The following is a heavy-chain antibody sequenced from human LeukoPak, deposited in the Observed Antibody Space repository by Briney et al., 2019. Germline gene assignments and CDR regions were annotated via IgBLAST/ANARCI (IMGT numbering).Heavy chain of an antibody. D-gene: IGHD2-2*01. J-gene: IGHJ2*01. V-gene: IGHV4-59*01. Sequence: ASETLSLTCTVSGGSSSSYYWSWIRQPPGKGLEWIGYIYYSGSTNYNPSLKSRVTISVDTSKNQFSLKLSSVTAADTAVYYWARDCSSTSCYFHRDWYFDLWGRGTLVTVSS. CDR3: ARDCSSTSCYFHRDWYFDL. CDR1: GGSSSSYY. CDR2: IYYSGST.